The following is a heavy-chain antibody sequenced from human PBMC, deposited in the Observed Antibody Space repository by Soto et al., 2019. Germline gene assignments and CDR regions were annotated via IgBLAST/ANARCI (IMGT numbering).Heavy chain of an antibody. V-gene: IGHV1-46*01. CDR2: INPSGGST. D-gene: IGHD5-12*01. CDR3: ARDRRDGSNTFAY. CDR1: GYTVTSYE. Sequence: ASVKGSGKASGYTVTSYEMYWVRQAPGQGLEWMGIINPSGGSTTYAQKFQGRVTMTRDTSTSTVYMELSSLRSEDTAVYYRARDRRDGSNTFAYCGQGTPLPVSS. J-gene: IGHJ4*02.